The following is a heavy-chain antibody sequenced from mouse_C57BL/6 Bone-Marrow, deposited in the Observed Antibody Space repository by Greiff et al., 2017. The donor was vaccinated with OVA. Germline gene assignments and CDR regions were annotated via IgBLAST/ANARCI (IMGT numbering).Heavy chain of an antibody. D-gene: IGHD1-1*01. Sequence: QVQLKQSGAELVRPGASVTLSCMASGYTFTDYEMHWVKQTPVHGLEWIGAIDPETGGTAYNQKFKGKAILTADKSSSTAYIELRSLTSEDSAVYYCTRFYGSSYFDYWGQGTTLTVSS. CDR1: GYTFTDYE. CDR3: TRFYGSSYFDY. J-gene: IGHJ2*01. V-gene: IGHV1-15*01. CDR2: IDPETGGT.